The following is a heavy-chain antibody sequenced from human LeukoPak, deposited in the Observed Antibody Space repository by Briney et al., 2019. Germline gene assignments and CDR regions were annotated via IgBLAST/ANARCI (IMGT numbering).Heavy chain of an antibody. V-gene: IGHV3-21*06. J-gene: IGHJ4*02. CDR3: ARGGLTGYSHDY. Sequence: PGGSLRLSCAASGFTFSSYSMNWVRQAPGKGLEWVSFISSSSSYIYYPDSVKGRFTISRDNAKNSLYLQINSLRAEGTAVYYCARGGLTGYSHDYWGQGTLVTVSS. D-gene: IGHD3-9*01. CDR1: GFTFSSYS. CDR2: ISSSSSYI.